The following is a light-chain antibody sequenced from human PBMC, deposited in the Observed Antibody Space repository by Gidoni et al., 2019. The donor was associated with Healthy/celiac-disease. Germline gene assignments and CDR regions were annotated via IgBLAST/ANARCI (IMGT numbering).Light chain of an antibody. CDR2: KVS. J-gene: IGKJ2*02. CDR3: MQGTHWPPWT. Sequence: DVVMTQSPLSLPVTLGQPASISCRSSHSLVQSDGNTYLNWFHQRPGQSPRRLIYKVSTRDSGVPDIFSGSGSGTDFTLKISRVEAEDVGVYYCMQGTHWPPWTFGQGTKLEIK. V-gene: IGKV2-30*02. CDR1: HSLVQSDGNTY.